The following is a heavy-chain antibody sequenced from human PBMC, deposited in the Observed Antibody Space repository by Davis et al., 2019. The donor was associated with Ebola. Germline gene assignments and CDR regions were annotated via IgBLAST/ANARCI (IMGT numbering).Heavy chain of an antibody. Sequence: SVKVSCKASVGTLNSHAISWVRQPPGRGLEWVGLINPILPTPNYAQKLHGRVAISADKSTATADMEMSSLKSEDTAVYYCAAEASPGSDAFDIWGQGTMVAVSS. J-gene: IGHJ3*02. CDR1: VGTLNSHA. CDR2: INPILPTP. V-gene: IGHV1-69*10. CDR3: AAEASPGSDAFDI.